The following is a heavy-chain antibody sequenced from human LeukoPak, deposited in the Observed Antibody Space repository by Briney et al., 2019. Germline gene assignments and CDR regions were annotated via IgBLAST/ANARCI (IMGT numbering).Heavy chain of an antibody. D-gene: IGHD6-13*01. Sequence: SVTVSCKASGGTFSSYAISWVRQAPGQGLEWMGRIIPILGIANYAQKFQGRVTITTDKSTSTAYMELSSLRSEDTAVYYCARDPEGQHLDYWGQGTLVTVSS. CDR2: IIPILGIA. V-gene: IGHV1-69*04. CDR3: ARDPEGQHLDY. CDR1: GGTFSSYA. J-gene: IGHJ4*02.